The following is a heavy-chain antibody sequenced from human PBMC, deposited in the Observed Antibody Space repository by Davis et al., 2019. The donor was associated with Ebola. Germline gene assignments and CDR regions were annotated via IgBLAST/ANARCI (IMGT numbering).Heavy chain of an antibody. V-gene: IGHV3-11*01. CDR2: ISSSGSTI. D-gene: IGHD6-19*01. CDR3: ARDGAAVAASDAFDI. CDR1: GFTFSDYY. Sequence: PGGSLRLSCAASGFTFSDYYMSWIRQAPGKGLEWVSYISSSGSTIYYADSVKGRFTISRDNAKNSLYLQMNSLRAEDTAVYYCARDGAAVAASDAFDIWGQGTMVTVSS. J-gene: IGHJ3*02.